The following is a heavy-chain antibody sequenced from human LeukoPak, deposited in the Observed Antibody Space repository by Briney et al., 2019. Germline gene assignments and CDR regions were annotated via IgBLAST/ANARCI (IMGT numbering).Heavy chain of an antibody. V-gene: IGHV4-34*01. CDR1: GGSFSGYY. D-gene: IGHD6-19*01. Sequence: SETLSLTCAVYGGSFSGYYWSWIRQPPGKGLEWIGEINHSGSTNYNPSLKSRVTISVDTSKNQFSLKLSSVTAADTAVYYCARETRYSSGRKRRPHMDVWGKGTTVTVSS. CDR2: INHSGST. J-gene: IGHJ6*04. CDR3: ARETRYSSGRKRRPHMDV.